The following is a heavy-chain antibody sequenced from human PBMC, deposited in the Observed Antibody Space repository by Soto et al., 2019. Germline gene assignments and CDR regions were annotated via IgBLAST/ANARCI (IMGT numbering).Heavy chain of an antibody. J-gene: IGHJ6*02. CDR2: ISGSGGST. V-gene: IGHV3-23*01. Sequence: VGSLRLSCAASGFTFSSYAMSWVRQAPGKGLEWVSAISGSGGSTYYADSVKGRFTISRDNSKNTLYLQMNSLRAEDTAVYYCAKGLIAARGGQGYYYYGMDVWGQGTTVTVSS. CDR1: GFTFSSYA. CDR3: AKGLIAARGGQGYYYYGMDV. D-gene: IGHD6-13*01.